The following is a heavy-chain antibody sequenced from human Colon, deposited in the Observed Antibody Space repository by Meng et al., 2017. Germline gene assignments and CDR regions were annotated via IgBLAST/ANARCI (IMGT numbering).Heavy chain of an antibody. D-gene: IGHD1-26*01. CDR3: AKNRVGHDF. CDR1: GFSFSSNF. Sequence: GESLKISCVASGFSFSSNFMSWVRQAPGKGLEWVASIKHDGSEEGYVDSVKGRFTISRDNTKNSLYLQMNSLRAEDTAVYYCAKNRVGHDFWGQGMLVTVSS. CDR2: IKHDGSEE. J-gene: IGHJ4*02. V-gene: IGHV3-7*01.